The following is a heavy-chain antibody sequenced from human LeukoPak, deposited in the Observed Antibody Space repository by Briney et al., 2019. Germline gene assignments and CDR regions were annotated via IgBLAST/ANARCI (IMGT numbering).Heavy chain of an antibody. CDR3: ARGRYCSGGSCYYLTEYFQH. CDR1: GYTFTSYD. V-gene: IGHV1-8*01. J-gene: IGHJ1*01. Sequence: GASVKVSCKASGYTFTSYDINWVRRATGQGLGWMGWMNPNSGNTGYAQKFQGRVTMTRNTSISTAYMELSSLRSEDTAVYYCARGRYCSGGSCYYLTEYFQHWGQGTLVTVSS. D-gene: IGHD2-15*01. CDR2: MNPNSGNT.